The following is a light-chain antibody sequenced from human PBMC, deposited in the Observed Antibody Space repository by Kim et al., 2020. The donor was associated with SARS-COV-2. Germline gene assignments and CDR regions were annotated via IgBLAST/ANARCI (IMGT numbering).Light chain of an antibody. V-gene: IGKV1-12*01. CDR3: QHTHSFPIT. Sequence: GDRVTISCRECQDASTWVAWYQQRPGRAPTLLIYAASTLGNGDPSRFSGSGSGAAFSLPISSLQPEDFATYFSQHTHSFPITLGQGTRL. CDR1: QDASTW. J-gene: IGKJ5*01. CDR2: AAS.